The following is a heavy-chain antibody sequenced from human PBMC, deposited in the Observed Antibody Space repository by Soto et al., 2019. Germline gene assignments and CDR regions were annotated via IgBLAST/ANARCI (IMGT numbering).Heavy chain of an antibody. Sequence: GASVKVSCKASGYTFTSYYMHWVRQAPGQGLEWMGIINPSGGSTSYAQKFQGRVTMTRDTSTSTVYMELSSLRSEDTAVYYCARGGSWQLVASYFDYWGQGTLVTVSS. CDR2: INPSGGST. D-gene: IGHD6-6*01. J-gene: IGHJ4*02. V-gene: IGHV1-46*01. CDR3: ARGGSWQLVASYFDY. CDR1: GYTFTSYY.